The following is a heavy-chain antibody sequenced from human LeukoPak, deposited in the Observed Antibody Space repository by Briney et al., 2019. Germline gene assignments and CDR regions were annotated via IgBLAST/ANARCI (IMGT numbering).Heavy chain of an antibody. CDR2: INHSGST. CDR3: ARVSSSIRGYFDY. V-gene: IGHV4-34*01. D-gene: IGHD6-13*01. CDR1: GGSFSGYY. J-gene: IGHJ4*02. Sequence: SETLSLTCAVYGGSFSGYYWGWIRQPPGKGLEWIGEINHSGSTNYNPSLKSRVTISVDTSKNQFSLKLSSVTAADTAVYYCARVSSSIRGYFDYWGQGTLVTVSS.